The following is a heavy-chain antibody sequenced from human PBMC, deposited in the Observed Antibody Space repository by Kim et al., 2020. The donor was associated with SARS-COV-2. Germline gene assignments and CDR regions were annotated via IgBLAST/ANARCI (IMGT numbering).Heavy chain of an antibody. CDR2: IHYNGNT. D-gene: IGHD3-16*01. CDR3: ARPGGGVAKYHYFDN. CDR1: GGSISSSSYY. Sequence: SETLSLTCTVSGGSISSSSYYWGWIRQPPGKGLEWIASIHYNGNTYYNSSLKSRITMSVDTSKNQFSLKLSTVTALDTAVYYCARPGGGVAKYHYFDNWGQGALVTVSS. V-gene: IGHV4-39*01. J-gene: IGHJ4*02.